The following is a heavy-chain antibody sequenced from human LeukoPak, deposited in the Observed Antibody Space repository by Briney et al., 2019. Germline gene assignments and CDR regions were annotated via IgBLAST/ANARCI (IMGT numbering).Heavy chain of an antibody. J-gene: IGHJ4*02. D-gene: IGHD3-3*01. Sequence: GASVKVSCKVSGYTLTELSMHWVRQAPGKGLEWMGGFDPEDGETIYAQKFQGRVTMTEDTSTDTAYMELSSLRSEDTAVYYCARAPSLITIFGVMELGEFDYWGQGTLVTVSS. V-gene: IGHV1-24*01. CDR3: ARAPSLITIFGVMELGEFDY. CDR2: FDPEDGET. CDR1: GYTLTELS.